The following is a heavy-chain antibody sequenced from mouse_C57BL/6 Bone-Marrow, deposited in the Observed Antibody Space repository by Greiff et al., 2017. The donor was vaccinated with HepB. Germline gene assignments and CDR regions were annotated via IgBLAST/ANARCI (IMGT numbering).Heavy chain of an antibody. Sequence: QVQLKQPGAELVKPGASVKMSCKASGYTFTSYWITWVKQRPGQGLEWIGDIYPGSGSTNYNEKFKSKATLTVDTSSSTAYMQLSSLTSEDSAVYYCARNYGSSYGGPWFAYWGQGTLVTVSA. J-gene: IGHJ3*01. CDR2: IYPGSGST. V-gene: IGHV1-55*01. D-gene: IGHD1-1*01. CDR3: ARNYGSSYGGPWFAY. CDR1: GYTFTSYW.